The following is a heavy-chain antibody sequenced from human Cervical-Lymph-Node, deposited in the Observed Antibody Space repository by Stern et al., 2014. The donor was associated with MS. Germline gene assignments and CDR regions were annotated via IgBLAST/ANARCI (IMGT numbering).Heavy chain of an antibody. D-gene: IGHD5-12*01. V-gene: IGHV5-51*01. J-gene: IGHJ4*02. CDR2: IYPGDSDT. CDR1: GNSFTNYW. CDR3: ARHGRSGYAGDY. Sequence: EVQLVESGAEVKKPGESLKISCKGSGNSFTNYWIAWVRQMPGKGLEWMGIIYPGDSDTKYNPSFQGQVTISADKSISTAYLHWSSLKASDTAMYYCARHGRSGYAGDYWGQGTLVTVSS.